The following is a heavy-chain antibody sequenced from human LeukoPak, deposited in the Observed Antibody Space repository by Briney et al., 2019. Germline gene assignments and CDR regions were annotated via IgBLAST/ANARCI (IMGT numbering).Heavy chain of an antibody. CDR2: NNGDGSTT. CDR3: ARDPRNVGLAP. J-gene: IGHJ5*02. CDR1: GFSLSGYW. D-gene: IGHD2-15*01. Sequence: GGSLRLSCVASGFSLSGYWMYWVRKAPGKGLMYISRNNGDGSTTNYADVVKGRFTMSRDNVKNTLYLQMNSLRVEDTAVYYCARDPRNVGLAPWGQGTLVTVSS. V-gene: IGHV3-74*01.